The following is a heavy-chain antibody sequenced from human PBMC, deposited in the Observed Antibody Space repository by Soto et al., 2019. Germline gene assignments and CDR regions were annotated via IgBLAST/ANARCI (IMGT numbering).Heavy chain of an antibody. V-gene: IGHV3-21*01. D-gene: IGHD3-10*01. J-gene: IGHJ4*02. CDR2: ISSSSSYI. Sequence: PGGSLRLSCAASGFTFSSYSMNWVRQAPGKGLEWVSRISSSSSYIYYADSVKGRFTISRDNAKNSLYLQMNSLRAEDTAVYYCARDSDSSYYFDSWGQGTLVTGSS. CDR1: GFTFSSYS. CDR3: ARDSDSSYYFDS.